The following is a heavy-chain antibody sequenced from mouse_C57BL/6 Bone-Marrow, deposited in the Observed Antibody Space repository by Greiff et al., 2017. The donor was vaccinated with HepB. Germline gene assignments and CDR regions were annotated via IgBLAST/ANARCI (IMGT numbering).Heavy chain of an antibody. D-gene: IGHD2-14*01. J-gene: IGHJ2*01. Sequence: EVQLVESGGDLVKPGGSLKLSCVASGFTFSTSGMSWVRQTPDKRLEWVATINTGGTYTYYPASVKGRFTISKDTAKSTLFLQMSSLKSEDTAIYYCARDRFDYYFDYWGQGTTLTVSS. V-gene: IGHV5-6*01. CDR3: ARDRFDYYFDY. CDR2: INTGGTYT. CDR1: GFTFSTSG.